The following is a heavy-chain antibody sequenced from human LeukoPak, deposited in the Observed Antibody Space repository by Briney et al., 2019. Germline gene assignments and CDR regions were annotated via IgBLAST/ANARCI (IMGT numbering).Heavy chain of an antibody. J-gene: IGHJ4*02. CDR1: AVTFNNYW. CDR3: ARPYYYGSGSYYLDY. D-gene: IGHD3-10*01. Sequence: GESLKISCKGSAVTFNNYWIGWVRQLPGKGLDWMGIIYPGDSDTRYSPSFQGQVTISADKSISTAYLQWSSLKASDTAMYYCARPYYYGSGSYYLDYWGQGTLVTVSS. V-gene: IGHV5-51*01. CDR2: IYPGDSDT.